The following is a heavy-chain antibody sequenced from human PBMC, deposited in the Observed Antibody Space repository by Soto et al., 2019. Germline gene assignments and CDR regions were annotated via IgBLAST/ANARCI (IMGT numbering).Heavy chain of an antibody. D-gene: IGHD3-3*01. J-gene: IGHJ6*02. V-gene: IGHV3-30*18. CDR1: GFTFSSYG. Sequence: QVQLVESGGGVVQPGRSLRLSCAASGFTFSSYGMHWVRQAPGKGLEWVAVISYDGSNKYYADSVKGRFTISRDNSKNTLYLQMNRLRAEDTAVYYCAKGYDFWSGYYTGISTNYYYGMDVWGQGTTVTVSS. CDR2: ISYDGSNK. CDR3: AKGYDFWSGYYTGISTNYYYGMDV.